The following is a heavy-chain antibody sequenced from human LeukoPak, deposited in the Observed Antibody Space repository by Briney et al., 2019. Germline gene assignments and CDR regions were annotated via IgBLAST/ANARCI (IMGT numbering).Heavy chain of an antibody. CDR1: GGTFSSYA. V-gene: IGHV1-2*02. CDR3: ARGGLLWFGEGGMDV. J-gene: IGHJ6*02. CDR2: INPNSGGT. D-gene: IGHD3-10*01. Sequence: ASVKVSCKASGGTFSSYAISWVRQAPGQGLEWMGWINPNSGGTNYAQKFQGRVTMTRDTSISTAYMELSRLRSDDTAVYYCARGGLLWFGEGGMDVWGQGTTVTVSS.